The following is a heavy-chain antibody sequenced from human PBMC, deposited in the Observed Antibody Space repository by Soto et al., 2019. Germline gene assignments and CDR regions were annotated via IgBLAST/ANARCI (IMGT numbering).Heavy chain of an antibody. D-gene: IGHD4-17*01. CDR2: IKQDGSEK. CDR3: ARYDYGDTRFAFGI. Sequence: PGGSLRLSCAASGFTFSSYWMSWVRQAPGKGLEWVANIKQDGSEKYYVDSVKGRFTISRDNAKNSLYLQMNSLRAEDTAVYYCARYDYGDTRFAFGIWGQGTMVTVSS. J-gene: IGHJ3*02. V-gene: IGHV3-7*01. CDR1: GFTFSSYW.